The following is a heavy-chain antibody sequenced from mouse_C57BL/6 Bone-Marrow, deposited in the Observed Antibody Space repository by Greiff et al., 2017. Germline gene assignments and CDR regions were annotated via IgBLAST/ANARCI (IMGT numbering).Heavy chain of an antibody. Sequence: VQLKESGPELVKPGGSVKLSCKASGYPFTSSDINWVKPRPGQGFEWIGWLYPRDGSTKYNEKFKGKATLTVYTSSSTAYMELHSLTSEDSAVYFCARDYGSSYWYFDGWGTGTTVTVSS. CDR3: ARDYGSSYWYFDG. CDR2: LYPRDGST. V-gene: IGHV1-85*01. J-gene: IGHJ1*03. D-gene: IGHD1-1*01. CDR1: GYPFTSSD.